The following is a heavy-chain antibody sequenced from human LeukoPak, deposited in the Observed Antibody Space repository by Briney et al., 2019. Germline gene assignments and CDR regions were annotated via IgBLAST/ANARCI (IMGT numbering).Heavy chain of an antibody. V-gene: IGHV1-69*13. CDR1: GGTFSSYA. CDR3: ARSEALRLGELSLKYYFDY. Sequence: ASVKVSCKASGGTFSSYAISWVRQAPGQGREWMGGIIPIFGTANYAQKFQGRVTITADESTSTAYMELSSLRSEDTAVYYCARSEALRLGELSLKYYFDYWGQGTLVTVSS. J-gene: IGHJ4*02. CDR2: IIPIFGTA. D-gene: IGHD3-16*02.